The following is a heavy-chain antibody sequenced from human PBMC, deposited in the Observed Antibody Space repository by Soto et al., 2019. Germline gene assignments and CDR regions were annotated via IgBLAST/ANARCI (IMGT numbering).Heavy chain of an antibody. CDR1: GYTFTGYY. J-gene: IGHJ5*02. V-gene: IGHV1-2*02. D-gene: IGHD2-2*03. Sequence: ASVKVSCKASGYTFTGYYMHWVRQAPGQGLEWMGWINPNSGGTNYAQKFQGRVTMTRDTSISTAYMELSRLRSDDTAVYYCARDWIVRKTDSCFGPCDKGTRVSVSS. CDR3: ARDWIVRKTDSCFGP. CDR2: INPNSGGT.